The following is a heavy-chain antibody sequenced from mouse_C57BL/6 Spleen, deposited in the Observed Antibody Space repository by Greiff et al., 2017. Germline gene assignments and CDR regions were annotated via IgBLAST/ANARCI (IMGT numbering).Heavy chain of an antibody. V-gene: IGHV1-69*01. CDR2: IDPSDSYT. D-gene: IGHD1-1*01. CDR1: GYTFTSYW. Sequence: QVQLQQPGAELVMPGASVKLSCKASGYTFTSYWMHWVKQRPGQGLEWIGEIDPSDSYTNYNQKFKGKSTLTVDKSSSTAYMQLISRTSEDSAVYYCARSRYDGSSYYWGQGTTLTVSS. J-gene: IGHJ2*01. CDR3: ARSRYDGSSYY.